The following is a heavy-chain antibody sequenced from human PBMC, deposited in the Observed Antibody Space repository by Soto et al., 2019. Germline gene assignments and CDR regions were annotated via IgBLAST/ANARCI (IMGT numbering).Heavy chain of an antibody. CDR1: GGSFSGYY. J-gene: IGHJ4*02. CDR2: INHSGST. Sequence: SETLSLTCAVYGGSFSGYYWSWIRQPPGKGLEWIGEINHSGSTNYNPSLKSRVTISVDTSKNQFSLKLSSVTAADTAVYYCARGSRSGSYISYWGQGTLVTVSS. V-gene: IGHV4-34*01. CDR3: ARGSRSGSYISY. D-gene: IGHD3-10*01.